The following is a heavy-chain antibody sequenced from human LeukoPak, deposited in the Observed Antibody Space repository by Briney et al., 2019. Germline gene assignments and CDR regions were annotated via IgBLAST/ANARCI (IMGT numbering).Heavy chain of an antibody. CDR3: VTIRYYYYYMDV. CDR2: IYYSGST. Sequence: SETLSLTCTVSGGSISSSSYYWGWIRQPPGKGLEWIGSIYYSGSTYYNPSLKSRVTISVDTSKNQFSLKLSSVTAAGTAVYYCVTIRYYYYYMDVWGKGTTVTVSS. D-gene: IGHD3-16*01. CDR1: GGSISSSSYY. J-gene: IGHJ6*03. V-gene: IGHV4-39*07.